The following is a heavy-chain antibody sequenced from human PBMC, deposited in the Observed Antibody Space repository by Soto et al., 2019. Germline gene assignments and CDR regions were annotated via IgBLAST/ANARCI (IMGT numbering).Heavy chain of an antibody. D-gene: IGHD1-26*01. CDR1: GYSISSSNW. V-gene: IGHV4-28*01. Sequence: SETLSLTCAVSGYSISSSNWWGWIRQPPGKGMEWIGYIYYSGTTYYNPSLKSRVTMSVDTSKNQFSLKLTSVTALDTAVYYCARREIQGPIDYWGQGTLVTVSS. J-gene: IGHJ4*02. CDR2: IYYSGTT. CDR3: ARREIQGPIDY.